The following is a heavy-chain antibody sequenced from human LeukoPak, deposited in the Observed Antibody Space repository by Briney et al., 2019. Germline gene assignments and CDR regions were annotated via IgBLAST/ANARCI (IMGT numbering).Heavy chain of an antibody. V-gene: IGHV4-39*01. CDR1: GGSISSSRYY. D-gene: IGHD3-22*01. CDR2: IYYSGST. J-gene: IGHJ4*02. Sequence: PSETLSLTCAVSGGSISSSRYYWGWIRQPPGKGLEWIGSIYYSGSTYYNPSLKSRVTISVDTSKKQFSLKLRSVTAADTAVYYCARRDYYDTSGYTFDYWGQGTLVTVSS. CDR3: ARRDYYDTSGYTFDY.